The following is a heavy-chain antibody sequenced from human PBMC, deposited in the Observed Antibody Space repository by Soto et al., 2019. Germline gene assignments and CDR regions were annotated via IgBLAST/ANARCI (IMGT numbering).Heavy chain of an antibody. Sequence: SETLSLACTVSGGSISRYYWSWIRQPPGKGLEWIGYIYSTGSTNYNPALKSQVTMPMDTSRNQFSLNLNSVTAAVTDVYYFSSSRSSSPNHPFDYWGRGALVTVSS. CDR3: SSSRSSSPNHPFDY. CDR1: GGSISRYY. V-gene: IGHV4-59*01. CDR2: IYSTGST. D-gene: IGHD6-13*01. J-gene: IGHJ4*02.